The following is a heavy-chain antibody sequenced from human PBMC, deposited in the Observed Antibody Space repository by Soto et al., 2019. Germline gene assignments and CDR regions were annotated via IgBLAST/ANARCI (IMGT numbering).Heavy chain of an antibody. CDR2: IYYSGST. CDR3: ARRYGPGFDY. D-gene: IGHD4-17*01. CDR1: GGSISSYY. V-gene: IGHV4-59*08. J-gene: IGHJ4*02. Sequence: QVQLQESGPGLVKPSETLSLTCTVSGGSISSYYWSWIRQPPGKGLEWIGYIYYSGSTNYNPSLTRRFTISVDTSKNHFSLKLTSVTAADTSVYYSARRYGPGFDYWGQGTLVTVSS.